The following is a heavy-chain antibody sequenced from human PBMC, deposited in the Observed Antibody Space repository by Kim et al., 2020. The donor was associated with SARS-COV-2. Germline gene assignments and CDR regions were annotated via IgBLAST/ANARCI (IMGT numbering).Heavy chain of an antibody. V-gene: IGHV4-59*01. Sequence: SETLSLTCTVSGGSISSYYWSWIRQPPGKGLEWIGYIYYSGSTNYNPSLKSRVTISVDTSKNQFSLKLSSVTAADTAVYYCARAQAPGDFVDYWGQGTLV. CDR3: ARAQAPGDFVDY. J-gene: IGHJ4*02. CDR1: GGSISSYY. CDR2: IYYSGST. D-gene: IGHD3-10*01.